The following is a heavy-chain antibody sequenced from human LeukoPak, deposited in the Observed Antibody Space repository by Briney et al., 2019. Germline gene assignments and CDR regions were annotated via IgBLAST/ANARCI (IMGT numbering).Heavy chain of an antibody. CDR2: IYYSGST. J-gene: IGHJ6*03. CDR1: GFTFSTYT. CDR3: AREGRLWFGKSDYYYYMDV. V-gene: IGHV4-59*01. Sequence: PGGSLRLSCAASGFTFSTYTMNWIRQPPGKGLEWIGYIYYSGSTNYNPSLKSRVTISVDTSKNQFSLKLSSVTAADTAVYYCAREGRLWFGKSDYYYYMDVWGKGTTVTISS. D-gene: IGHD3-10*01.